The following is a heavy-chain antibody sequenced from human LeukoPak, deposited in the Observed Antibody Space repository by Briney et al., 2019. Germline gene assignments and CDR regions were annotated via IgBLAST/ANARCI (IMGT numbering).Heavy chain of an antibody. V-gene: IGHV3-23*01. CDR2: ISGSGGST. CDR3: AKKRMATIGWDFDY. D-gene: IGHD5-12*01. Sequence: GGSLRVSCAASGFTFSSYAMSWVRQAPGKGLEWVSAISGSGGSTYYADSVKGRFTISRDNSKNTLYLQMNSLRAEDTAVYYCAKKRMATIGWDFDYWGQGTLVTVSS. CDR1: GFTFSSYA. J-gene: IGHJ4*02.